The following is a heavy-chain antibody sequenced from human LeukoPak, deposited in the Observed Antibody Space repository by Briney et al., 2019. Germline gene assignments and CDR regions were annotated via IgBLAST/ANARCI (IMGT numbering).Heavy chain of an antibody. D-gene: IGHD5-24*01. CDR1: TGSISSSSYF. Sequence: SETLSLTCTVSTGSISSSSYFWGWIRQPPGKGLEWIGSIYYSGSTSYSPSLKSRVTISVDTSKNHFLLKLSSVTAADTAVYYCARDRRRDGYNFDYWGQGTLVTVSS. CDR2: IYYSGST. J-gene: IGHJ4*02. V-gene: IGHV4-39*07. CDR3: ARDRRRDGYNFDY.